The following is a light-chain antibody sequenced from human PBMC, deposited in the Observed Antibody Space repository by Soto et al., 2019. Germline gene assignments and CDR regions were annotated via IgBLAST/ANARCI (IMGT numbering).Light chain of an antibody. CDR2: AAS. Sequence: DMQLTQSPASPSASVGDRVAITCRASQSISSYLNWYQQKPGKAPKLLIYAASSLQSGVPSRFSGSGSGTDFTLTISSLQPEDFATYYRQQSYSTWTVGQGTKVDIK. CDR3: QQSYSTWT. J-gene: IGKJ1*01. V-gene: IGKV1-39*01. CDR1: QSISSY.